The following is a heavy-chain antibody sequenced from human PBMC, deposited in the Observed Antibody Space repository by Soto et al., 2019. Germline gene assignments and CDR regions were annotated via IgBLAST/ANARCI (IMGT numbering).Heavy chain of an antibody. Sequence: QVQLVQSGAEMKKPGSSVKVSCKTSGVSFNNNGIGWVRQAPGHGLEWMGGVSPPFRTSNYARKFQGRILITADASTGKVNMALSSLTSADTAQYYCARVLYYGSGSYSPYGMDVWGQGTTVTVSS. J-gene: IGHJ6*02. CDR3: ARVLYYGSGSYSPYGMDV. V-gene: IGHV1-69*01. CDR1: GVSFNNNG. CDR2: VSPPFRTS. D-gene: IGHD3-10*01.